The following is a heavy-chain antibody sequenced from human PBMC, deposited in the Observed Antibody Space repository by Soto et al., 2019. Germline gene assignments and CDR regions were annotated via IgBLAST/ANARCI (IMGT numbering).Heavy chain of an antibody. J-gene: IGHJ4*02. CDR2: VKGDGSDT. D-gene: IGHD6-13*01. V-gene: IGHV3-7*01. CDR1: GFTFSSYW. Sequence: GGSLRLSCAASGFTFSSYWMSWVRQAPGKGLEWVANVKGDGSDTYYVDSVKGRFTISRDNAKNSLYLQMNSPRAEDTAVYYCATSAAAPGNYWGQGTLVTVSS. CDR3: ATSAAAPGNY.